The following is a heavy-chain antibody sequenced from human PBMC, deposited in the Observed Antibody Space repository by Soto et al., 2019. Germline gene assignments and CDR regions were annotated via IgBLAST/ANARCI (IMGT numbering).Heavy chain of an antibody. CDR2: ISGRGDST. Sequence: EVQLLESGGGLVQPGGSLRLSCAASGFTFSSYAMSWVRQAPGKGLEWVSVISGRGDSTYYADSVRGRFTISRDNSKNTLYLQMNSLRAEDTSVYYCAKDRDGAAAGPTKFYGMDVRGQGTTVTVSS. CDR3: AKDRDGAAAGPTKFYGMDV. CDR1: GFTFSSYA. D-gene: IGHD6-13*01. V-gene: IGHV3-23*01. J-gene: IGHJ6*02.